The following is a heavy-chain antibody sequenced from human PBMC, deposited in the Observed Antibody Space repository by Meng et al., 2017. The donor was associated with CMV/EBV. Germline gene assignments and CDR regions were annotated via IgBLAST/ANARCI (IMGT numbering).Heavy chain of an antibody. D-gene: IGHD1-26*01. CDR3: AREGTYSGSSRAAFDI. CDR2: IIPILGIA. Sequence: SSVKVSCKASGGNFSSYAISRVRQAPGQGLEWMGGIIPILGIANYAQKFQGRVTITADKSTSTAYMELSSLRSEDTAVYYCAREGTYSGSSRAAFDIWGQGTMVTVSS. J-gene: IGHJ3*02. V-gene: IGHV1-69*10. CDR1: GGNFSSYA.